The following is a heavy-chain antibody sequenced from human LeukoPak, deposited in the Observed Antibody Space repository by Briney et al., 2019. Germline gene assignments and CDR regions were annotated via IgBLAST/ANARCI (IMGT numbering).Heavy chain of an antibody. V-gene: IGHV3-74*01. Sequence: PGGSLRLSCAASGFTFSSYWMHWVRQAPGKGLVWVSRINSDGSSTSYADSVKGRFTISRDNAKNTLYLQMNSLRAEDTAVYYCARARNYYDSSGYYEEESFDYWGQGTLVTVSS. CDR3: ARARNYYDSSGYYEEESFDY. CDR1: GFTFSSYW. J-gene: IGHJ4*02. CDR2: INSDGSST. D-gene: IGHD3-22*01.